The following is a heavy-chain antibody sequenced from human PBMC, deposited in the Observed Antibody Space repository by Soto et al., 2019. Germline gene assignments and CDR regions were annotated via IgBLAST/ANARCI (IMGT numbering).Heavy chain of an antibody. Sequence: CKGSGYSFPSCWIGWVRQMPGKGLEWMGIIYPGDSDTRYSPSFQGQVTISADKSISTAYLQWNSLKASDTAMYYCARPNQFIETRGISWFDPWGQGTLVTVSS. D-gene: IGHD6-6*01. CDR2: IYPGDSDT. V-gene: IGHV5-51*01. CDR1: GYSFPSCW. CDR3: ARPNQFIETRGISWFDP. J-gene: IGHJ5*02.